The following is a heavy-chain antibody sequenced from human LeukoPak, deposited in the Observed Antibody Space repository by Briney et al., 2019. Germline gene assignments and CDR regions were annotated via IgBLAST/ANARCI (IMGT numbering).Heavy chain of an antibody. V-gene: IGHV1-2*06. CDR2: INPKSGGT. CDR3: ARYYGSGYYFDY. J-gene: IGHJ4*02. D-gene: IGHD3-10*01. CDR1: GYTFTDYF. Sequence: GASVKVSCKASGYTFTDYFIHWVRQAPGQGLEWMGRINPKSGGTNYAEKFQGRATMTRDTSINTAYMELSRLRSDDTAVYYCARYYGSGYYFDYWGQGTLVTVSS.